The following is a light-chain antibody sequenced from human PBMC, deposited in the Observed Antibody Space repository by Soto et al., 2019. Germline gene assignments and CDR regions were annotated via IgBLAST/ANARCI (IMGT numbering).Light chain of an antibody. CDR2: GAS. CDR1: QSVSSNS. V-gene: IGKV3-20*01. Sequence: DIVLTQSPGTVSLSPGERATLSCRASQSVSSNSLAWYQQKPGQAPRLLMYGASNRATGIPDRFSGSGSGTALSLTISRLEAEDVAVYYCQQYATSPRGFGQGTKVEVK. CDR3: QQYATSPRG. J-gene: IGKJ1*01.